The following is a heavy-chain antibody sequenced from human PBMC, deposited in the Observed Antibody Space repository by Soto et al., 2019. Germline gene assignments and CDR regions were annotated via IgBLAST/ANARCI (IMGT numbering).Heavy chain of an antibody. Sequence: SVKVSCKASGGTFSSYAISWVRQAPGQGLEWMGGIIPIFGTANYAQKFQGRVTITADKSTSTACMELSSLRSEDTAVYYCARTHYYDSSGYIDYWGQGTLVTVSS. CDR2: IIPIFGTA. D-gene: IGHD3-22*01. V-gene: IGHV1-69*06. CDR1: GGTFSSYA. J-gene: IGHJ4*02. CDR3: ARTHYYDSSGYIDY.